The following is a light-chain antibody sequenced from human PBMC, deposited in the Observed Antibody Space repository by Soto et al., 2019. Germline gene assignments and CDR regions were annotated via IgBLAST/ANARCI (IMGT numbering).Light chain of an antibody. CDR2: DNN. Sequence: QSVLTQPPSVSAAPGQKVAISCSGSSSNIGYNYVSWYQHLPRTDPKVLTYDNNKRPSGIPDRFSASKSGTSATLDIAGLQTGDEADYFCGTWDTSLSAYVFGPGTKLTVL. J-gene: IGLJ1*01. CDR3: GTWDTSLSAYV. V-gene: IGLV1-51*01. CDR1: SSNIGYNY.